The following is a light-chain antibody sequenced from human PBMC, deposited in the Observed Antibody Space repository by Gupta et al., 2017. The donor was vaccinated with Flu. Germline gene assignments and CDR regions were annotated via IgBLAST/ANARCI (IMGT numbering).Light chain of an antibody. J-gene: IGKJ2*01. CDR1: QSIRTF. V-gene: IGKV1-39*01. CDR2: EAS. Sequence: DTQMTQSPSSLSASVGDRVTITCRASQSIRTFLNWYQQKSGKAPNLLIYEASTLQSGVPSRFSGSGPVTDFTLTISRLQPEDFATYFCQQGDSTPYTFGQGTTMEIK. CDR3: QQGDSTPYT.